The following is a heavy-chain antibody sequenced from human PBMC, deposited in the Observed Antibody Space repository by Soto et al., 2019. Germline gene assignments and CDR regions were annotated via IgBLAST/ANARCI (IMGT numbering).Heavy chain of an antibody. V-gene: IGHV1-46*01. Sequence: ASVKVSCKASGFPFSDHYMHWVRQAPGQGLEWMGIISPNGDRLNYAQKFQGRVTITRDTSTSTVYMDLSGLTYDDTAVYYCAILRRDYYDSSGMYYFDYWGQGTLVTVSS. CDR1: GFPFSDHY. CDR3: AILRRDYYDSSGMYYFDY. D-gene: IGHD3-22*01. J-gene: IGHJ4*02. CDR2: ISPNGDRL.